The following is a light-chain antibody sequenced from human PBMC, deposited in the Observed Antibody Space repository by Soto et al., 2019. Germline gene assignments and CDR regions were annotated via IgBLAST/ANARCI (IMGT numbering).Light chain of an antibody. CDR2: LNSDGSH. J-gene: IGLJ3*02. Sequence: QLVLTQSPSASASLGASVKLTCTLSSGHSSYAIAWHQQQPEKGPRYLMKLNSDGSHSKGDGIPDRFSGSSSGAERYLIISSLQSEDEADYYCQTWGTGIGWVFGGGTKLTVL. V-gene: IGLV4-69*01. CDR1: SGHSSYA. CDR3: QTWGTGIGWV.